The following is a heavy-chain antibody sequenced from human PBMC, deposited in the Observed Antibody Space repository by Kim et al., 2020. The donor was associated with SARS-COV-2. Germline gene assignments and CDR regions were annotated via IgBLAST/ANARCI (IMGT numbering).Heavy chain of an antibody. CDR2: ISGSGGST. Sequence: GGSLRLSCAASGFTFSSYAMSWVRQAPGKGLEWVSAISGSGGSTYYADSVKGRFTISRDNSKNTLYLQMNSLRAEDTAVYYCANSQYAPGNYYYYYMDVWGKGTTVTVSS. V-gene: IGHV3-23*01. CDR3: ANSQYAPGNYYYYYMDV. CDR1: GFTFSSYA. J-gene: IGHJ6*03.